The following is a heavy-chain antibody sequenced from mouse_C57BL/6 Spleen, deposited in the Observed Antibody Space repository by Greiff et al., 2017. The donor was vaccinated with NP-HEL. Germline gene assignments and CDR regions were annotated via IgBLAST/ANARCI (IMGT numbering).Heavy chain of an antibody. Sequence: QVQLQQPGAELVKPGASVKLSCKASGYTFTSYWMHWVKQRPGRGLEWIGRIDPNSGGTKYNEKFKSKATLTVDKPSSTAYMQLSSLTSEDSAVYYCARGSYDYSPYYAMDYWGQGTSVTVSS. CDR3: ARGSYDYSPYYAMDY. V-gene: IGHV1-72*01. D-gene: IGHD2-4*01. J-gene: IGHJ4*01. CDR1: GYTFTSYW. CDR2: IDPNSGGT.